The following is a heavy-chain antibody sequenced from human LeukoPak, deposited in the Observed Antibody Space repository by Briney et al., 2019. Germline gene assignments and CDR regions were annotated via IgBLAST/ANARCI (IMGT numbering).Heavy chain of an antibody. J-gene: IGHJ4*02. V-gene: IGHV3-33*01. CDR2: IWHVGNYI. CDR3: ARDNVIYYYDSSGYYPLDY. CDR1: GFNFSASG. D-gene: IGHD3-22*01. Sequence: GGSLRLSCEASGFNFSASGMHWVRQAPGKGLEWVGMIWHVGNYIYYAPSVRGRFTISRDISKNTLYVQMNSLRAEDTAVYYCARDNVIYYYDSSGYYPLDYWGQGTLVTVSS.